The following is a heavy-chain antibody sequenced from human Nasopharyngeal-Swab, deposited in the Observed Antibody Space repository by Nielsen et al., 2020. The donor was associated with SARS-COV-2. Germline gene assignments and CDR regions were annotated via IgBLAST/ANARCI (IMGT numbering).Heavy chain of an antibody. J-gene: IGHJ4*02. CDR2: ISYDGSNK. Sequence: VRQAPGKGLEWVAVISYDGSNKYYADSVKGRFTISRDNSKNTLYLQMNSLRAEDTAVYYCARDGEGISLDYWGQGTLVTVS. CDR3: ARDGEGISLDY. D-gene: IGHD3-10*01. V-gene: IGHV3-30*04.